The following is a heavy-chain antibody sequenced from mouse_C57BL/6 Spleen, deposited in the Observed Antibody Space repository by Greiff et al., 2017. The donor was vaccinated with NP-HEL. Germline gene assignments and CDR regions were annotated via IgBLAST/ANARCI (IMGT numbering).Heavy chain of an antibody. CDR1: GFTFSSYA. D-gene: IGHD2-1*01. Sequence: EVQLVESGEGLVKPGGSLKLSCAASGFTFSSYAMSWVRQTPEKRLEWVAYISSGGDYIYYADTVKGRFTISRDNARNTLYLQMSSLKSEDTAMYYCTRDNRFYYGNYYYAMDYWGQGTSVTVSS. CDR3: TRDNRFYYGNYYYAMDY. J-gene: IGHJ4*01. CDR2: ISSGGDYI. V-gene: IGHV5-9-1*02.